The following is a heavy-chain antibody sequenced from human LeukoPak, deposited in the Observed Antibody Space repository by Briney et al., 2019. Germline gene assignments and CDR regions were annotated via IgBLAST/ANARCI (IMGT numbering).Heavy chain of an antibody. Sequence: PSETLSLTCAVSGYSISSGYYWGWIRQPPGKGLEWIGSIYHSGSTYYNPSLKSRVTISVDTSKNQFSLKLSSVTAADTAVYYCARHPYSSSWYGPTSYYYYYMDVWGEGTTVTVSS. D-gene: IGHD6-13*01. CDR2: IYHSGST. J-gene: IGHJ6*03. V-gene: IGHV4-38-2*01. CDR3: ARHPYSSSWYGPTSYYYYYMDV. CDR1: GYSISSGYY.